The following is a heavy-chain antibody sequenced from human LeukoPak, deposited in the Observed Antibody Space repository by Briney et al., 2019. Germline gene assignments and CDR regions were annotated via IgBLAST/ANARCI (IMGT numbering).Heavy chain of an antibody. D-gene: IGHD1-26*01. J-gene: IGHJ5*02. CDR2: IYTSGST. CDR3: ARPTPSGSYLNWFDP. CDR1: GGSISSYY. V-gene: IGHV4-4*07. Sequence: SETLSLTCSVSGGSISSYYWSWIRQPAGKGLEWIGRIYTSGSTNYNPSLKSRVTMSVDTSKNQFSLKLSSVTAADTAVYYCARPTPSGSYLNWFDPWGQGTLVTVSS.